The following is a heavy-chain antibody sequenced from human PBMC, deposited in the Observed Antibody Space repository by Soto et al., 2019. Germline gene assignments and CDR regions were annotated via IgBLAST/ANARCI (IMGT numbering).Heavy chain of an antibody. D-gene: IGHD1-26*01. CDR2: ISHDGSNK. CDR1: GFTFRSYG. J-gene: IGHJ6*02. Sequence: QVQLVESGGGVVQPGRSLRLSCAASGFTFRSYGMHWVRQAPGKWLEWVAVISHDGSNKFYADSVKGRFTISRDNSENTLYLQMNSLRPEDTVVYYCAKDRSSRSGNYSGYYYGMDVWGQGTTVTVSS. CDR3: AKDRSSRSGNYSGYYYGMDV. V-gene: IGHV3-30*18.